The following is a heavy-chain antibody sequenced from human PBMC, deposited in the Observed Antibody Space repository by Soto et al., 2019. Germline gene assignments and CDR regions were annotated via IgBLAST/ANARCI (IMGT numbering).Heavy chain of an antibody. D-gene: IGHD2-2*01. CDR2: IYYSGST. J-gene: IGHJ5*02. Sequence: SETLSLTCTVSGGSISSGDYYWSWIRQPPGKGLEWIGYIYYSGSTYYNQSLKSRVTISVDTSKKQISLKLSSVTAAVTAVFYCARGIDVLVPAAKGDWFDPWGQGTLVTVSS. CDR3: ARGIDVLVPAAKGDWFDP. CDR1: GGSISSGDYY. V-gene: IGHV4-30-4*01.